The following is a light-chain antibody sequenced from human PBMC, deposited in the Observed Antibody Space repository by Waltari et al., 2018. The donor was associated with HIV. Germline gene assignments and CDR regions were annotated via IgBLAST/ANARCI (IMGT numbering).Light chain of an antibody. CDR2: EVS. CDR1: SRDAAGYNY. J-gene: IGLJ2*01. V-gene: IGLV2-14*01. Sequence: QPALTQPASVSGSPGQSITISCTGTSRDAAGYNYVSWYQQHPGKAPKLTIYEVSNLPAVVSHRFSGYKSGNTSSLSISGLQAEDEADYYCSSYTSSSTYVVFGGGTKLTVL. CDR3: SSYTSSSTYVV.